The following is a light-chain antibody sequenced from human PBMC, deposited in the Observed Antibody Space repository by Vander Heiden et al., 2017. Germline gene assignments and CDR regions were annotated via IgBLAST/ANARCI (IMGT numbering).Light chain of an antibody. V-gene: IGLV2-8*01. CDR3: SSYAGSNNYV. CDR2: EVS. CDR1: SSDVGRYNY. Sequence: QSALTQPPSASGSPGQSVTISCPGTSSDVGRYNYVSWYQQYPGKAPKLMIYEVSKRRSGVPARFSGSKSGNTASLTVSGLQAEDEADYYCSSYAGSNNYVFGTGTQVTVL. J-gene: IGLJ1*01.